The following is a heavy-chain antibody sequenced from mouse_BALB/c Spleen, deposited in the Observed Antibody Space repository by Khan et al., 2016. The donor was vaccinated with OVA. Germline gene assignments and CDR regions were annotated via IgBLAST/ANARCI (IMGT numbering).Heavy chain of an antibody. Sequence: VQLQQSGTVLARPGASVKMSCKASGYSFTSYLIHWVKQRPGQGLEWIGDIFPGNSDTSYNQQFKDKAKLTAGTSASTAYMELSNLTPEDSAVKYCTRGGYSSFAYWGQGTLVTVSA. V-gene: IGHV1-5*01. J-gene: IGHJ3*01. CDR2: IFPGNSDT. CDR3: TRGGYSSFAY. CDR1: GYSFTSYL. D-gene: IGHD1-3*01.